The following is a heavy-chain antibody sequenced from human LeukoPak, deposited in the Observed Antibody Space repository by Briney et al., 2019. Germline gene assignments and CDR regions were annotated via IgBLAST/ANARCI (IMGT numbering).Heavy chain of an antibody. CDR2: IYYSGST. J-gene: IGHJ5*01. D-gene: IGHD2-2*01. CDR1: GGSLSRSSSY. CDR3: ARQGYCSSTSCYEYWFDC. V-gene: IGHV4-39*01. Sequence: SESLSLTRAVSGGSLSRSSSYCGSVRQPPGRGLGWVGVIYYSGSTYYNPSLKSRLTIPVDTSKNQSSLKLSSVTTTDTAVYSGARQGYCSSTSCYEYWFDCGDREPVSAS.